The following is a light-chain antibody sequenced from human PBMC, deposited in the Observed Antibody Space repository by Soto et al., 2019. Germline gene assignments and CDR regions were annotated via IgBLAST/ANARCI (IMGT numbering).Light chain of an antibody. CDR2: DVS. Sequence: QSVLTQPASVSGSPGQSITISCTGTSSDVCGYNYVSWYQQNTGKAPKLLIYDVSNRPSGVTNRFSSSKTGNTATMTISGLQAADEAYDYCSSYTSSSTVFGGGTKLTVL. CDR1: SSDVCGYNY. J-gene: IGLJ3*02. CDR3: SSYTSSSTV. V-gene: IGLV2-14*01.